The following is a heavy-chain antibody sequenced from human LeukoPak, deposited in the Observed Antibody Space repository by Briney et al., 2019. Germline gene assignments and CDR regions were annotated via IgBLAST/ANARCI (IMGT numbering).Heavy chain of an antibody. CDR1: GFTFSSYS. CDR2: ISSSSSYI. D-gene: IGHD3-9*01. J-gene: IGHJ4*02. V-gene: IGHV3-21*01. CDR3: AREQEYYDILTGYYPSGGFDN. Sequence: GGSLRLSCAASGFTFSSYSMNWVRQAPGKGLEWVSSISSSSSYIYYADSVKGRFTISRDNAKNSLYLQMNSLRAEDTAVYYCAREQEYYDILTGYYPSGGFDNWGQGTLVTVSS.